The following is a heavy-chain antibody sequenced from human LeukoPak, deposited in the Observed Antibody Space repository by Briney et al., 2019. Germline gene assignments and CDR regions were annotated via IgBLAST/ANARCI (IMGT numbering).Heavy chain of an antibody. J-gene: IGHJ4*02. D-gene: IGHD6-19*01. Sequence: GGSLRLSCAASGFIFDNHGMSWVRQVPGKGLEWVSGISWNGGDTGYADSVKGRFTISRDNAKNSLSLQMNSLRAEDTALYHCARDGSGWFSDYWGQGTLVTVSS. V-gene: IGHV3-20*01. CDR3: ARDGSGWFSDY. CDR2: ISWNGGDT. CDR1: GFIFDNHG.